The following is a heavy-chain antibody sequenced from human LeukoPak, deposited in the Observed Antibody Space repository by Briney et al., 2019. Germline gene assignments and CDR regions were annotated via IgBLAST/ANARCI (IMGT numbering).Heavy chain of an antibody. J-gene: IGHJ4*02. CDR3: ASSSPKAYYYDSSGYYRHDY. D-gene: IGHD3-22*01. CDR1: GGTFSSYA. Sequence: ASVKVSCKASGGTFSSYAISWVRQAPGQGLEWVGGIIPIFGTANYAQKFQGRVTITADESTSTAYMELSSLRSEDTAVYYCASSSPKAYYYDSSGYYRHDYWGQGTLVTVSS. V-gene: IGHV1-69*13. CDR2: IIPIFGTA.